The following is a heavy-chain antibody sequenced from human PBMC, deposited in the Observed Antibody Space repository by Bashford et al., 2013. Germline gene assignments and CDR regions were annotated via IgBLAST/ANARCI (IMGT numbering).Heavy chain of an antibody. D-gene: IGHD5-12*01. Sequence: VRQAPGKGLEWVSSISSSGSYIDYADSLKGRFTISRDNAKNSLYLQMNSLRAEDTAVYYCARDRYSGYDSHYYYGMDVWGQGTTVTVSS. V-gene: IGHV3-21*01. CDR3: ARDRYSGYDSHYYYGMDV. CDR2: ISSSGSYI. J-gene: IGHJ6*02.